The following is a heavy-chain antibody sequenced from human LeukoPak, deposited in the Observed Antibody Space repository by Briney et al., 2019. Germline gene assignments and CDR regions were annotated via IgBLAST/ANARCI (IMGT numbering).Heavy chain of an antibody. D-gene: IGHD6-13*01. J-gene: IGHJ4*02. CDR3: ARGGSSSSWPFYY. V-gene: IGHV4-59*01. Sequence: SETLSLTCTVSGGSISSYYWSWIRQPPGKEPEWIGYIHYSGSTNYNPSLKSRVTMSVDTSKNQFSLKLTSVTAADTAVYYCARGGSSSSWPFYYWGQGTLVTVSS. CDR2: IHYSGST. CDR1: GGSISSYY.